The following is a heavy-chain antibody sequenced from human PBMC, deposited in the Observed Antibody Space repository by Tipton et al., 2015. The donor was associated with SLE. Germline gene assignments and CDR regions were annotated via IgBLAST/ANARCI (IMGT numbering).Heavy chain of an antibody. J-gene: IGHJ3*02. CDR3: ARGSGGSSPDAFDI. D-gene: IGHD6-6*01. V-gene: IGHV4-59*11. Sequence: LRLSCTVSGGSISSHYWSWIRQPPGKGLEWIGYIYYSGSTNYNPSLKSRVTISVDTSKNQFSLKLSSVTAADTAVYYCARGSGGSSPDAFDIWGQGTMVTVSS. CDR1: GGSISSHY. CDR2: IYYSGST.